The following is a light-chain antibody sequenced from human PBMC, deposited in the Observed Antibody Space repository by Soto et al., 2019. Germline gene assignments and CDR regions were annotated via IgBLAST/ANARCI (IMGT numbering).Light chain of an antibody. CDR3: QQCTNEPPIP. CDR1: PTITNW. Sequence: SRIIQFPSNLSSSVWDRVTITCRFIPTITNWLAWFQQKPGKAPRLLIYDASSLESWVPSRFSGSGSGTEFTLTISSLQSEDFAAYYCQQCTNEPPIPFGQGT. V-gene: IGKV1-5*01. CDR2: DAS. J-gene: IGKJ5*01.